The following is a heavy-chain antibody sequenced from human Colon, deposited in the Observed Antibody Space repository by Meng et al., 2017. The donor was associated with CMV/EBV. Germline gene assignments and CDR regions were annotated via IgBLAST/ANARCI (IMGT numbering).Heavy chain of an antibody. CDR3: ARTVLAVAGTGFGY. Sequence: ASVTVSCKASGYTFTGYYMYWVRQAPGQGLEWMGWINPNSGGTNYAQKFQGRVTMTRDTSISTAYMELSRLRSDDTAVYYCARTVLAVAGTGFGYWGQGTLVTVSS. CDR1: GYTFTGYY. CDR2: INPNSGGT. J-gene: IGHJ4*02. D-gene: IGHD6-19*01. V-gene: IGHV1-2*02.